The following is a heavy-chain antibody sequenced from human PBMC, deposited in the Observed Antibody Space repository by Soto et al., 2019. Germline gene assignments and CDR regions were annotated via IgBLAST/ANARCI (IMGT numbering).Heavy chain of an antibody. J-gene: IGHJ6*02. CDR1: GFTLDDYA. V-gene: IGHV3-43D*04. Sequence: GGSLRLSCAASGFTLDDYAMHWVRHGPGKGMEWVSLISWDGGSTYYADSVKGRFTISRDNSKNSLYLQMNSLRAEDTALYYCAKDTTETYCSSTSCSRRYYGMDVWGQGTTVTVSS. CDR3: AKDTTETYCSSTSCSRRYYGMDV. CDR2: ISWDGGST. D-gene: IGHD2-2*01.